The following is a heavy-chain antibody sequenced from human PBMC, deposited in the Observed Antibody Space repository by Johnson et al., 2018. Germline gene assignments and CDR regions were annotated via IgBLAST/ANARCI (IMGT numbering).Heavy chain of an antibody. CDR2: LKPNGDTT. Sequence: EVQLVESGGGLVQPGGSLRLSCGASGFRFSDYWMNWVRQDPGKGLVWVARLKPNGDTTNYADSVKGRFTISRDNSKNALYRELNSLRAEAAAVYYCAFRGDGYYFYACDIWGQGTMVTGAS. J-gene: IGHJ3*02. V-gene: IGHV3-74*01. CDR1: GFRFSDYW. CDR3: AFRGDGYYFYACDI. D-gene: IGHD5-24*01.